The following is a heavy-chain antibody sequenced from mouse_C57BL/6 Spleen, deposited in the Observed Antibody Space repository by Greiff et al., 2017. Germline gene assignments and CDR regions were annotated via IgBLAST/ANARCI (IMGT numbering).Heavy chain of an antibody. D-gene: IGHD1-1*01. V-gene: IGHV5-17*01. CDR3: EREGYYGRGD. J-gene: IGHJ2*01. CDR2: ISSGSSTF. Sequence: EVKLVESGGGLVKPGGSLKLSCAASGFTFSDYGMHWVRQAPEKGLEWVAYISSGSSTFYYADTVKGRFTISRDNAKNTLFLQMTSLRSEDTAMYYCEREGYYGRGDWGQGTTLTVSS. CDR1: GFTFSDYG.